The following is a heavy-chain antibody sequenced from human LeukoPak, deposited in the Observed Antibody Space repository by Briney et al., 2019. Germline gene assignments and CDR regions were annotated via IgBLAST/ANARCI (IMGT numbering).Heavy chain of an antibody. CDR1: GGTLSSYA. D-gene: IGHD2-8*02. CDR2: IIPIFGTA. V-gene: IGHV1-69*01. Sequence: ASVKVSCKASGGTLSSYAISWVRQAPGQGLEWMGGIIPIFGTANYAQKFQGRVTITADESTSTAYMELSSLRSEDTAVYYCASQLGGEEELVAYYMDVWGKGTTVTVSS. CDR3: ASQLGGEEELVAYYMDV. J-gene: IGHJ6*03.